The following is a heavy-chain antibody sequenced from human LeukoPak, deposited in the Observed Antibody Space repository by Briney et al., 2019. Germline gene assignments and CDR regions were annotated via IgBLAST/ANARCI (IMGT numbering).Heavy chain of an antibody. CDR1: GFTFSSYG. J-gene: IGHJ4*02. CDR2: ISYDGSNK. CDR3: AKGRGYSGYDSDY. V-gene: IGHV3-30*18. Sequence: GGSLRLSCAASGFTFSSYGMHWVRQAPGKGLEWVAVISYDGSNKYYADSVKGRFTISRDNSKNTLYLQMNSLRAEDTDVYYCAKGRGYSGYDSDYWGQGTLVTVSS. D-gene: IGHD5-12*01.